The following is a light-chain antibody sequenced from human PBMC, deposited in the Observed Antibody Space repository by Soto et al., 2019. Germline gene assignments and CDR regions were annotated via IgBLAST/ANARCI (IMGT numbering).Light chain of an antibody. CDR1: SSDVGGYNY. Sequence: QSALTQPRSVSGSPGQSVTISCTGTSSDVGGYNYVSWYQQHPGKAPKLMIDDVSKRPSGVPDRFSGSTSGNTASLTSSGQPAEEEADYYCCSSGGSNAVFGGGTKLTVL. V-gene: IGLV2-11*01. CDR2: DVS. CDR3: CSSGGSNAV. J-gene: IGLJ2*01.